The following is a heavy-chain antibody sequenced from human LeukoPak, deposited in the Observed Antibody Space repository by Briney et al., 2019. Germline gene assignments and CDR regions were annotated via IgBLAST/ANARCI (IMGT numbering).Heavy chain of an antibody. D-gene: IGHD6-13*01. CDR3: ARQSFRIAAAGID. Sequence: PSETLSLTCTVSGGSISSSSYYWGWIRQPPGKGLEWIGSIYYSGSTYYNPSLKSRVTISVDTSKNQFSLKLSSVTAADTAVYYCARQSFRIAAAGIDWGQEPWSPSPQ. J-gene: IGHJ4*01. CDR1: GGSISSSSYY. CDR2: IYYSGST. V-gene: IGHV4-39*01.